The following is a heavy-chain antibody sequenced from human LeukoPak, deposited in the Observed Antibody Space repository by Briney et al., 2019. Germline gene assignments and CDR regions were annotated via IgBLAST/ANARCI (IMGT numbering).Heavy chain of an antibody. Sequence: SVKVSCKASGYTFTGYYMHWVRQAPGQGLEWMGRIIPIFGTANYAQKFQGRVTITTDESTSTAYMELSSLRSEDTAVYYCARGDLEQQLVHWGQGTLVTVSS. V-gene: IGHV1-69*05. J-gene: IGHJ4*02. D-gene: IGHD6-13*01. CDR2: IIPIFGTA. CDR1: GYTFTGYY. CDR3: ARGDLEQQLVH.